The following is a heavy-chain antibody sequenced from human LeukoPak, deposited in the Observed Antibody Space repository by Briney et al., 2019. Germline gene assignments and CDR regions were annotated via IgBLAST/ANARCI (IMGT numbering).Heavy chain of an antibody. CDR3: AREDGYNLFDY. CDR1: GYSISSGYY. J-gene: IGHJ4*02. CDR2: IYYSGST. Sequence: PSETLSLTXAVSGYSISSGYYWGWIRQPPGKGLEWIGYIYYSGSTNYNPSLKSRVTISVDTSKNQFSLKLSSVTAADTAVYYCAREDGYNLFDYWGQGTLVTVSS. D-gene: IGHD5-24*01. V-gene: IGHV4-61*01.